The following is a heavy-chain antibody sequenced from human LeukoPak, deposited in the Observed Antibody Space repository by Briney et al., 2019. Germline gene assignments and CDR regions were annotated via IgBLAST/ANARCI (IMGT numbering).Heavy chain of an antibody. CDR3: AKDQYYDSSGYSDY. D-gene: IGHD3-22*01. CDR2: ISGSGGST. V-gene: IGHV3-23*01. J-gene: IGHJ4*02. CDR1: GFTLSSYA. Sequence: GGSLTLSCAASGFTLSSYAMSWVRQAPGKGLEWVSAISGSGGSTYYADSVKGRFTISRDNSKNTLYLQMNSLRAEDTAVYYCAKDQYYDSSGYSDYWGQGTLVTVSS.